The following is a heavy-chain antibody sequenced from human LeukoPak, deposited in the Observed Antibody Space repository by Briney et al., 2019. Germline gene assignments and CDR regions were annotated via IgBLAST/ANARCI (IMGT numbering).Heavy chain of an antibody. CDR3: AKVTGPRRFYSDSSGNRPYYFDY. CDR1: GFTFSNAW. J-gene: IGHJ4*02. CDR2: IKSKTDGGTT. V-gene: IGHV3-15*01. D-gene: IGHD3-22*01. Sequence: GGSLRLSCAASGFTFSNAWMSWVRQAPGKGLEWVGRIKSKTDGGTTDYAAPVKGRFTISRDDSKNTLYLQMNSLKTEDTAVYYCAKVTGPRRFYSDSSGNRPYYFDYWGQGTLVTVSS.